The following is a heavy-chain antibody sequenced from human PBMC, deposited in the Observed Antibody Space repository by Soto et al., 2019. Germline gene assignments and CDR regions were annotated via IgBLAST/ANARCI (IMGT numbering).Heavy chain of an antibody. CDR3: AREVEGSYSPADF. Sequence: GPGVKQPGASVTVSCKTSGYTFTDHGIDWVRQAPGQGLEWVGWVSSYNGNTNYAYNLKDRVIMTTDASTSTAYMELRGLRSDDTAVYYCAREVEGSYSPADFWGQGTPVTVSS. D-gene: IGHD3-10*01. CDR2: VSSYNGNT. CDR1: GYTFTDHG. V-gene: IGHV1-18*01. J-gene: IGHJ4*02.